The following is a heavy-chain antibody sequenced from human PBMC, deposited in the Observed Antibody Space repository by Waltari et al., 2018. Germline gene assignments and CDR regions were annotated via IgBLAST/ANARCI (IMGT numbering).Heavy chain of an antibody. D-gene: IGHD7-27*01. V-gene: IGHV1-2*02. CDR3: ARDGGNWGPDY. CDR1: GGTFSSYA. J-gene: IGHJ4*02. Sequence: QVQLVQSGAEVKQPGSSVKVPCKASGGTFSSYAITWVRQAPGQGLERMGRINPNSGGTNYEQKFQGKVTMTRDTSISTAYMELSRLRSDDTAVYCCARDGGNWGPDYWGQGTLVTVSS. CDR2: INPNSGGT.